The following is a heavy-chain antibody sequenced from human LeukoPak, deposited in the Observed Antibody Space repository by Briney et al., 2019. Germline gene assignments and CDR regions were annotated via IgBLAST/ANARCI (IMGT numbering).Heavy chain of an antibody. D-gene: IGHD4-23*01. CDR3: AGGCSGGNPSYFDY. Sequence: SETQSLTCAVYGGSFSGYYWSWIRQPPGKGLEWIGEINHSGCSNYNPSLKSRVTISVDTSKNQFSLKLSSVTAADTAVYYCAGGCSGGNPSYFDYWGQGTLVTVSS. CDR1: GGSFSGYY. CDR2: INHSGCS. J-gene: IGHJ4*02. V-gene: IGHV4-34*01.